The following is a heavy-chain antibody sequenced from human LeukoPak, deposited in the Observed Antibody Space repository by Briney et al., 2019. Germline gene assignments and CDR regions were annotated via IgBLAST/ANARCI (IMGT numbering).Heavy chain of an antibody. D-gene: IGHD6-13*01. CDR2: INPSGGST. Sequence: ASVKVSCKASGYTFTSYYMHWVRQAPGQGLEWMGIINPSGGSTSYAQKFQGRVTMTRDTPTSTVYMELSSLRSEDTAAYYCARDLGSRSWYYNGMDVWGQGTTVTVSS. CDR1: GYTFTSYY. V-gene: IGHV1-46*01. CDR3: ARDLGSRSWYYNGMDV. J-gene: IGHJ6*02.